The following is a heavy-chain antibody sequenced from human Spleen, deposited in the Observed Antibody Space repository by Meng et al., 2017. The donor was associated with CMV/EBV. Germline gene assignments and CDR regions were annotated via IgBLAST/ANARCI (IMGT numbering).Heavy chain of an antibody. Sequence: CKASGYTFTSYYMHWVRQAPGQGLEWMGIINPSGGSTSYAQKFQGRVTMTRDTSTLPFYIYLLLLRSEATAVYYCARAPSTIRHFSYWV. CDR3: ARAPSTIRHFSY. CDR1: GYTFTSYY. CDR2: INPSGGST. J-gene: IGHJ4*01. V-gene: IGHV1-46*01. D-gene: IGHD2-21*01.